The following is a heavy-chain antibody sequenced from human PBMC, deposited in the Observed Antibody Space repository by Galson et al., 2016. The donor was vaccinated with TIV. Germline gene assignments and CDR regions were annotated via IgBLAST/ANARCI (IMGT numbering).Heavy chain of an antibody. CDR1: GYTFIGYY. Sequence: SVKVSCKASGYTFIGYYMHWVRQAPGQGLEWMGWIHPQNGGANYAQKFQGRVTLTRDTSISTVYMELRRLRSDDTAVYFCTRGGGGAYTFDAFDIWGQGTMVTVSS. V-gene: IGHV1-2*02. J-gene: IGHJ3*02. CDR3: TRGGGGAYTFDAFDI. D-gene: IGHD2/OR15-2a*01. CDR2: IHPQNGGA.